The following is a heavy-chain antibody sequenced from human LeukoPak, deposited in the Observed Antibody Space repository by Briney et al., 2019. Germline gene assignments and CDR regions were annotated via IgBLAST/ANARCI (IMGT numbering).Heavy chain of an antibody. CDR2: IYYSGTT. V-gene: IGHV4-39*01. D-gene: IGHD1-26*01. J-gene: IGHJ4*02. CDR1: GGSISSSNYH. CDR3: ARLTVGATAVDC. Sequence: SETLSLTRTVSGGSISSSNYHWGWIRQPPGRGLEWIGTIYYSGTTYYSPSLKSRVTISVDTSKNQFSLKLSSMTAADTAVYYCARLTVGATAVDCWGQGTLVTVSS.